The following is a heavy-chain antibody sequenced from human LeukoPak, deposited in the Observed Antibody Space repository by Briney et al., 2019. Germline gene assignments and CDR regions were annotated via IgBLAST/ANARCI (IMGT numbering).Heavy chain of an antibody. CDR2: ISSSGSTI. CDR3: AREKPFYDSSGYYYPIAFDY. D-gene: IGHD3-22*01. CDR1: GFTFSDYY. V-gene: IGHV3-11*01. Sequence: GGSLRLSCAASGFTFSDYYMSWIRQAPGKGLEWVSYISSSGSTIYYADSVKGRFTIARDNAKNSLYLQMNSLRAEDTALYYCAREKPFYDSSGYYYPIAFDYWGQGTLVTVSS. J-gene: IGHJ4*02.